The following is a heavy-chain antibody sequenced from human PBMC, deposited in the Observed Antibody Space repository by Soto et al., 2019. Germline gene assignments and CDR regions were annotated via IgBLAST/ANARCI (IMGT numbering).Heavy chain of an antibody. CDR2: IYYSGST. V-gene: IGHV4-30-4*02. J-gene: IGHJ6*02. D-gene: IGHD3-16*01. CDR1: GGSISSGGYY. CDR3: ARVPSPFDFYYAMDV. Sequence: SETLSRTCTVSGGSISSGGYYWSWSRQHPVKGLEWIGYIYYSGSTYDNPSLKSRVTISVDTSKNQFSLKLSSVTAADTAVYFCARVPSPFDFYYAMDVWGQGTTVTVSS.